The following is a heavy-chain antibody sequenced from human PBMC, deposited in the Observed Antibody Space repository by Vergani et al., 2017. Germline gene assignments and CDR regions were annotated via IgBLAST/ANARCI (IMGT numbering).Heavy chain of an antibody. CDR1: GFTFGNAW. Sequence: EVQLVESGGGLVKPGGSLRLSCAASGFTFGNAWMSWVRQAPGKGLEWVGRIKSKTDGGTTDYAAPVKGRFTISRDDSKNTLYLQMNSLKTEDTAVYYCTTDVRYGRRPGSWFDPRGQGTLVTVSS. CDR3: TTDVRYGRRPGSWFDP. J-gene: IGHJ5*02. D-gene: IGHD3-10*01. V-gene: IGHV3-15*01. CDR2: IKSKTDGGTT.